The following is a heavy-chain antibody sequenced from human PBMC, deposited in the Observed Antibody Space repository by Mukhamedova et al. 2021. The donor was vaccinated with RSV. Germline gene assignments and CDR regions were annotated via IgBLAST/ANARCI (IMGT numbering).Heavy chain of an antibody. CDR3: TRRLGGGGFDP. D-gene: IGHD3-16*01. J-gene: IGHJ5*02. V-gene: IGHV3-33*01. Sequence: HWVRQAPGKGLEWVAVIWYEESDKNYGDSVKGRFTISRDNSKNTVYLQMNNLRANDTAVYYCTRRLGGGGFDPWGQGTLVTVS. CDR2: IWYEESDK.